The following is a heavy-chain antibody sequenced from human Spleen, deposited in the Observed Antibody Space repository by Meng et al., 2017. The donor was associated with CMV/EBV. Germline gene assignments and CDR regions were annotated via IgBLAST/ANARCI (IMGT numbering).Heavy chain of an antibody. CDR2: ISGSSNSI. D-gene: IGHD6-6*01. CDR1: GFTFNTYS. Sequence: GESLKISCAASGFTFNTYSMNWVRQAPGKGLEWVSSISGSSNSIYYAASVKGRFSVSRDSARNSLYLQTSSLRAEDTAVYYCAKDSFLAARVYYYYYGMDVWGQGTTVTVSS. J-gene: IGHJ6*02. V-gene: IGHV3-21*01. CDR3: AKDSFLAARVYYYYYGMDV.